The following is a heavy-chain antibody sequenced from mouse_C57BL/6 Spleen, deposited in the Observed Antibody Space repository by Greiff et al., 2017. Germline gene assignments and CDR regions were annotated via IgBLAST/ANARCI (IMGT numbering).Heavy chain of an antibody. CDR3: ARFYYDYDRGYFDY. V-gene: IGHV1-4*01. CDR1: GYTFTSYT. D-gene: IGHD2-4*01. J-gene: IGHJ2*01. CDR2: INPSSGYT. Sequence: VKLMESGAELARPGASVKMSCKASGYTFTSYTMHWVKQRPGQGLEWIGYINPSSGYTKYNQKFKDKATLTADKSSSTAYMQLSSLTSEDSAVYYCARFYYDYDRGYFDYWGQGTTLTVSS.